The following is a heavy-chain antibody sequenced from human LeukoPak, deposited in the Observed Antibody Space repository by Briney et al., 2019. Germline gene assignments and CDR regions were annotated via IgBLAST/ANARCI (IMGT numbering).Heavy chain of an antibody. V-gene: IGHV1-69*05. CDR2: IIPIFGTA. CDR3: ARDRTRRDGYNSRAFDI. D-gene: IGHD5-24*01. J-gene: IGHJ3*02. Sequence: SVKVSCKASGGTFSSYAISWVRQAPGQGLEWMGGIIPIFGTANYAQKFQGRVAITTDESTSTAYMELSSLRSEDTAVYYFARDRTRRDGYNSRAFDIWGQGTMVTVSS. CDR1: GGTFSSYA.